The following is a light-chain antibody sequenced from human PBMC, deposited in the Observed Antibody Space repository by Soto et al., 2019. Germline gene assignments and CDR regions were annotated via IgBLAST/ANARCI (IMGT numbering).Light chain of an antibody. CDR1: SSNIGSKT. J-gene: IGLJ1*01. CDR3: AAWDDSLKSFV. V-gene: IGLV1-44*01. CDR2: SND. Sequence: QSVLTQPPSASEAPGQRVTISCSGGSSNIGSKTVTWYQHVSGTAPKLLMYSNDQRPSGVPDRFSGSKSGTSASLAISGLQAXDEGDYFCAAWDDSLKSFVFGTGTKVTVL.